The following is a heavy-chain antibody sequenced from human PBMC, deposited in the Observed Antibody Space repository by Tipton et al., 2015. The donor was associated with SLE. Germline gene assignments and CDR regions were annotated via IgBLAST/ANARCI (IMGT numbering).Heavy chain of an antibody. Sequence: SLRLSCIASGFKLDDSGMHWVRQVPGKGLEWVSAISWGSRNIAYAASVRGRFTISRDNAKNILYLQMSSLRVDDTALYYCAKDRRTSGWAQIDYWGQGVLVTVSS. CDR2: ISWGSRNI. V-gene: IGHV3-9*01. CDR3: AKDRRTSGWAQIDY. D-gene: IGHD6-19*01. J-gene: IGHJ4*02. CDR1: GFKLDDSG.